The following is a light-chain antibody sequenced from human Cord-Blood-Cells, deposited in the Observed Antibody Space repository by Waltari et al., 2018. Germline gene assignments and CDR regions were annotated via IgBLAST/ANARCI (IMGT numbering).Light chain of an antibody. CDR2: EVS. J-gene: IGLJ3*02. CDR1: SSDVGSYNF. V-gene: IGLV2-23*02. Sequence: QSALSQPASVSGSPGQSSTISCTGSSSDVGSYNFVSWYQQHPGKAPKLMIYEVSKRPSGVSNRFSGSKSGNTASLTISGLQAEDEADYYCCSYAGSSTLVFGGGTKLTVL. CDR3: CSYAGSSTLV.